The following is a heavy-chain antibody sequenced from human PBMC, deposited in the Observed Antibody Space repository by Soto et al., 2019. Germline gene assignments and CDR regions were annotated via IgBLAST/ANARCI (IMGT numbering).Heavy chain of an antibody. CDR2: ISAYNGNT. J-gene: IGHJ4*02. CDR3: ARDSPIVVVTAIPMSY. Sequence: GASVKVSCKASGYTFTSYGIRWVRQAPGQGLEWMGWISAYNGNTNYAQKLQGRVTMTTDTSTSTAYMELRSLRSDDTAVYYCARDSPIVVVTAIPMSYWGQGTLVTVSS. D-gene: IGHD2-21*02. CDR1: GYTFTSYG. V-gene: IGHV1-18*01.